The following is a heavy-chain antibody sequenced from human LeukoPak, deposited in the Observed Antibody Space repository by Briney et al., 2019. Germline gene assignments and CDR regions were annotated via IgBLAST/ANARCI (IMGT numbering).Heavy chain of an antibody. CDR3: AKGAQGSAYYYYGVDV. J-gene: IGHJ6*02. V-gene: IGHV3-23*01. CDR1: GFTFSSYA. Sequence: GGSLRLSCAASGFTFSSYAMSWVRQAPGKGLEWVSAISGSGGSTYYADSVKGRFTISRDNSKNTLYLQMNSLRAEDTAVYYCAKGAQGSAYYYYGVDVWGQGTTVTVSS. CDR2: ISGSGGST. D-gene: IGHD2-2*01.